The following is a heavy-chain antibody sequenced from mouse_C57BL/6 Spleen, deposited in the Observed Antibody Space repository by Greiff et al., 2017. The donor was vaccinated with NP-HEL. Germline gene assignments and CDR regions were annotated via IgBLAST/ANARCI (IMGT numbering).Heavy chain of an antibody. CDR1: GFTFSGYA. J-gene: IGHJ4*01. CDR2: ISSGGDYI. D-gene: IGHD2-1*01. Sequence: EVKLVESGEGLVKPGGSLKLSCAASGFTFSGYAMSWVRQTPEKRLEWVAYISSGGDYIYYAETVKGRFTIARDNARNTLYLQMSSLKSEDTAMYYCTRDSYYGNYDAMDYWGQGTSVTVSS. V-gene: IGHV5-9-1*02. CDR3: TRDSYYGNYDAMDY.